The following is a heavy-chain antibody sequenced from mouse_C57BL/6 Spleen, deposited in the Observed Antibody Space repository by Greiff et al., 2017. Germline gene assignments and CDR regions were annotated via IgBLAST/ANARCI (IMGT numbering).Heavy chain of an antibody. CDR1: GYSITSGYY. CDR2: ISYDGSN. Sequence: DVQLVESGPGLVKPSQSLSLTCSVTGYSITSGYYWNWIRQFPGNKLEWMGYISYDGSNNYNPSLKNRISITRDTSKNQFFLKLNSVTTEDTATYYCARGDGYYVGWFAYWGQGTLVTVSA. D-gene: IGHD2-3*01. V-gene: IGHV3-6*01. J-gene: IGHJ3*01. CDR3: ARGDGYYVGWFAY.